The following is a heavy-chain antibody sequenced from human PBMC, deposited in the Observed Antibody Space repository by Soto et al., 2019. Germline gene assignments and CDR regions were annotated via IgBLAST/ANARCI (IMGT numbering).Heavy chain of an antibody. Sequence: PSETLSLICAVSGYSISSSNWWGWIRQPPGKGLEWIGYIYYSGSTYYNPSLKSRVTMSVDTSKNQFSLKLSSVTAVDTAVYYCARKGRGGDLPFDYWGQGTLVTVSS. J-gene: IGHJ4*02. CDR2: IYYSGST. D-gene: IGHD2-21*02. CDR1: GYSISSSNW. CDR3: ARKGRGGDLPFDY. V-gene: IGHV4-28*01.